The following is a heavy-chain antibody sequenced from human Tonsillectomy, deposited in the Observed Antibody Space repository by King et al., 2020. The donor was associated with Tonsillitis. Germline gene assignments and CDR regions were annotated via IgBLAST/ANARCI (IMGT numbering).Heavy chain of an antibody. J-gene: IGHJ3*02. Sequence: VQLVESGGGLVKPGGSLRLSCAASGFTFSGYGINWVRQAPGKGLEWVSYISSSSSYIYYTDSVKGRFTISRDNAKNSLYLQMDSLRVEDTAVYYCARRGYNYDALDIWGQGTMVAVSS. V-gene: IGHV3-21*01. CDR3: ARRGYNYDALDI. CDR2: ISSSSSYI. CDR1: GFTFSGYG. D-gene: IGHD5-24*01.